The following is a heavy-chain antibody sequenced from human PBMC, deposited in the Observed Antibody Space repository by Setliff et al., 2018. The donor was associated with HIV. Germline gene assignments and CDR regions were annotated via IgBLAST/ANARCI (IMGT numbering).Heavy chain of an antibody. CDR1: GGSISSYY. D-gene: IGHD6-13*01. Sequence: SETLSLTCTVSGGSISSYYWSWIRQPPGKGLEWIGYISYSGSTNYNPSLKSRVTISVDTSKNQFSLKLNSVTAADTAVYYCASSSSWSTFDYWGQGILVTVSS. V-gene: IGHV4-59*08. J-gene: IGHJ4*02. CDR3: ASSSSWSTFDY. CDR2: ISYSGST.